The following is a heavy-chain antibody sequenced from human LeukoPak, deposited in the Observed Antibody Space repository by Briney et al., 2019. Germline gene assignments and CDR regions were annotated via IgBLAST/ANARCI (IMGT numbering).Heavy chain of an antibody. CDR1: GFTFSSYA. V-gene: IGHV3-23*01. D-gene: IGHD6-13*01. CDR3: AREGYSSSLSSFDY. CDR2: ISGSGGST. Sequence: PAGGSLRLSCAASGFTFSSYAMSWVRQAPGKGLGWVSAISGSGGSTYYADSVKGRFTISRDNSKNTLYLQMNSLRAEDTAVYYCAREGYSSSLSSFDYWGQGTLVTVSS. J-gene: IGHJ4*02.